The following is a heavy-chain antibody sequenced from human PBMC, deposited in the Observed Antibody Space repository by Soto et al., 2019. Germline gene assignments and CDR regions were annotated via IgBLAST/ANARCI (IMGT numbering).Heavy chain of an antibody. CDR3: ALRTGNGNPLAD. J-gene: IGHJ4*02. Sequence: QVQLVQSGAEVERPGSSVKVSCKTSGGTTSSYTIGWVRQAPGQGLEWMGNIVPMINKIDYAQKFQGRVTITADKSTRTVYMELNSLRSEDTAVYFWALRTGNGNPLADWGQGTLVTVSS. V-gene: IGHV1-69*02. CDR2: IVPMINKI. CDR1: GGTTSSYT. D-gene: IGHD1-1*01.